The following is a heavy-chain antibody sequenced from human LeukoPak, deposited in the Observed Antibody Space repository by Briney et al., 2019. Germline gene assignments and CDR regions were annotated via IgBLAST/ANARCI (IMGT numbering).Heavy chain of an antibody. Sequence: SQTLSLTCTISGASISTGGFYWTWIRQPPGEGLEWIGYIYYTGSVDYNPSLKSRVTISVDTSKNQFSLKLSSVTAADTAVYYCARTSSGWAPFWYWGQGTLVTVSS. CDR1: GASISTGGFY. V-gene: IGHV4-31*03. CDR3: ARTSSGWAPFWY. J-gene: IGHJ4*02. CDR2: IYYTGSV. D-gene: IGHD6-19*01.